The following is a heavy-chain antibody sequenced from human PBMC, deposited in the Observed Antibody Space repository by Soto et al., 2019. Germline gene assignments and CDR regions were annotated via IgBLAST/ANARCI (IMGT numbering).Heavy chain of an antibody. CDR1: GYSFTSYW. Sequence: PGESLKISCKGSGYSFTSYWIGWVRQMPGKGLEWMGIIYPGDSDTRYSPSFQGQVTISADKSISTAYLQWSSLKASDTAMYYCARREGYDSSGYYFLPIWGQGTMVTVSS. CDR2: IYPGDSDT. V-gene: IGHV5-51*01. CDR3: ARREGYDSSGYYFLPI. D-gene: IGHD3-22*01. J-gene: IGHJ3*02.